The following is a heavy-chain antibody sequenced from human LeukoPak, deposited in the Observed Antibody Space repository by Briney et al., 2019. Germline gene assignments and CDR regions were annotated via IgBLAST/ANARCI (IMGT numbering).Heavy chain of an antibody. CDR1: GGSISSGSYY. J-gene: IGHJ6*03. CDR2: IYTSGST. V-gene: IGHV4-61*02. Sequence: SETLSLTCTVSGGSISSGSYYWIWIRQPAGKGLESIGRIYTSGSTNYNPSLKSRVTISVDTSKNQFSLKLSSVTAADTAVYYCASAGSFDYYYYYYMDVWGKGTTVTISS. CDR3: ASAGSFDYYYYYYMDV. D-gene: IGHD1-26*01.